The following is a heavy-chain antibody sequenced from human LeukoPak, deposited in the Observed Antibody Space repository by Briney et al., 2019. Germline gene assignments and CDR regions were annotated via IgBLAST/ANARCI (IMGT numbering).Heavy chain of an antibody. CDR1: GGSFSGYY. CDR2: INHSGST. J-gene: IGHJ3*02. CDR3: AREGDIVVVPAAFDI. D-gene: IGHD2-2*01. Sequence: PSETLSLTCAVYGGSFSGYYWSWIRQPPGKGLECIGEINHSGSTNYNPSLKSRVTISVDTSKNQFSLKLNSVTAADTAVYYCAREGDIVVVPAAFDIWGQGTMVTVSS. V-gene: IGHV4-34*01.